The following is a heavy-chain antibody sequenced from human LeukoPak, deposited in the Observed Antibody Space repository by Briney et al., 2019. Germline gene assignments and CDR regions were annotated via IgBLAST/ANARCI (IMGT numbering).Heavy chain of an antibody. CDR3: ARDLPGYLVFDY. V-gene: IGHV1-46*01. D-gene: IGHD3-22*01. Sequence: ASVKVSCKASGYTFTSYYMHWVRQAPGQGLEWMGIINPSGGSTSYAQKFQGRVTMTRDMSTSTVYMELSSLRSEDTAVYYCARDLPGYLVFDYWGQGTLVTVSS. J-gene: IGHJ4*02. CDR1: GYTFTSYY. CDR2: INPSGGST.